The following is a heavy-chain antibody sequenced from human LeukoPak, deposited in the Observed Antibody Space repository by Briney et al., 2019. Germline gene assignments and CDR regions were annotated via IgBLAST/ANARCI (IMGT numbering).Heavy chain of an antibody. CDR1: GYNFNTYG. D-gene: IGHD3-3*01. CDR2: ISAYKGDT. V-gene: IGHV1-18*01. Sequence: ASVKVSCKASGYNFNTYGINWVRQAPGQGLEWMGWISAYKGDTNYAQKFQGRVTMTTDTSTSTAYMELRSLRSDDSAVYYCARDYHDFWSGYYYYYMDVWGKGTTVTVSS. CDR3: ARDYHDFWSGYYYYYMDV. J-gene: IGHJ6*03.